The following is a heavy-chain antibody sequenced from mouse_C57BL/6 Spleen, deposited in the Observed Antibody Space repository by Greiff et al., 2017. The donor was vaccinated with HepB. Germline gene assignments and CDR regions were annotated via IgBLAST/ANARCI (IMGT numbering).Heavy chain of an antibody. D-gene: IGHD1-1*01. CDR1: GYTFTSYW. J-gene: IGHJ2*01. Sequence: VQLQQSGAELVKAGASVKMSCKASGYTFTSYWMHWVKQRPGQGLEWFAETNPTNGRTYYNEKFKSKATLTVDKASSTAYMPLSGPTSEDSAVYYCARIKKIVATYFDCWGQGTTLTVSS. CDR2: TNPTNGRT. CDR3: ARIKKIVATYFDC. V-gene: IGHV1S81*02.